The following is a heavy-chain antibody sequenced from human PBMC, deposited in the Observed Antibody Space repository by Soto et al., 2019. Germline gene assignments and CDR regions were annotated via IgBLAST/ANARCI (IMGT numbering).Heavy chain of an antibody. Sequence: GESLKISCKGSGYRFSNYWIGWVRQMPGKGLEWMGIIFPADSDTRYSPSFQGQVTISADKSISTAYLQWSSLKASDTAMYYCARTSYSSSWYEGFDYWGQGTLVTVSS. J-gene: IGHJ4*02. CDR3: ARTSYSSSWYEGFDY. D-gene: IGHD6-13*01. CDR1: GYRFSNYW. CDR2: IFPADSDT. V-gene: IGHV5-51*01.